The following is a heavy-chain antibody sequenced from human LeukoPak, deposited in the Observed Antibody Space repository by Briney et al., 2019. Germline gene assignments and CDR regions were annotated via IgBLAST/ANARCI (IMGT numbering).Heavy chain of an antibody. J-gene: IGHJ4*02. CDR1: GGSISSSSYS. V-gene: IGHV4-39*01. CDR3: ARVAYAENYFDY. Sequence: SETLSLTCTVSGGSISSSSYSWGWIRQPPGKGLEWIGSIYYSGSTYYNPSLKSRVTISVDTSKNQFSLKLSSVTAAGTAVYYCARVAYAENYFDYWGQGTQVTVSS. D-gene: IGHD2-15*01. CDR2: IYYSGST.